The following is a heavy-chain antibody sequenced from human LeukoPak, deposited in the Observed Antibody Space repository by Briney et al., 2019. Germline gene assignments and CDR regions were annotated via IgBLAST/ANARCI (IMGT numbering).Heavy chain of an antibody. D-gene: IGHD4-17*01. J-gene: IGHJ4*02. CDR3: RRTKTVTKHDAFDY. CDR2: ISGSGGST. V-gene: IGHV3-23*01. CDR1: GFTFSSYA. Sequence: PGGSLRPSCAASGFTFSSYAMSWVRQAPGKGLEWVSAISGSGGSTYYADSVKGRFTISRVNSKNTLYLQMNSLRAEDTAVYYCRRTKTVTKHDAFDYWGQGTLVTVSS.